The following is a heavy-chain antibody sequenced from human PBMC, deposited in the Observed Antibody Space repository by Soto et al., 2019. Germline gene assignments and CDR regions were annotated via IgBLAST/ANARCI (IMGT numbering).Heavy chain of an antibody. J-gene: IGHJ5*02. Sequence: SENLSLTCTVSGGSVSSGSYYWSWIRQPPGKGLEWIGYIYYSGSTNYNPYLKSRVTISVDTSKNQFSLKLSSVTAADTAVYYCARSPYSSGWYQRNWFDPWGQGTLVTVSS. V-gene: IGHV4-61*01. CDR3: ARSPYSSGWYQRNWFDP. D-gene: IGHD6-19*01. CDR2: IYYSGST. CDR1: GGSVSSGSYY.